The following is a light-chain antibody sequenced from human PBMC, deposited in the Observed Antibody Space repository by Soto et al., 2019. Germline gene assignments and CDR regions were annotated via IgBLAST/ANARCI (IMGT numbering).Light chain of an antibody. CDR1: QSVSSSY. CDR2: GAS. J-gene: IGKJ3*01. V-gene: IGKV3-20*01. CDR3: QQYGT. Sequence: EIVLTQSPGTLSLSPGERATLSCRASQSVSSSYLAWYQQKPGQAPRLLIYGASSRATGIPDRFSGSGSGTDFTLTISRLEPEDFAVYYFQQYGTFGPGTKVDIK.